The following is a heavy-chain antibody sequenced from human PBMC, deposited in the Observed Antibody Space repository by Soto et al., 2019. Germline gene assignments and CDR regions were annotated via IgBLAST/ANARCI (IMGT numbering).Heavy chain of an antibody. Sequence: PSETLSLTCTVSGASSSGSSYYWGWIRQPPGKGLEWIGNIYYSGGTYYNPSLQSRVTISLDTSKNQFSLNLISVTAADTAVYYCARGPPFAGTTIVYGWFDPWGQGTLVTVSS. CDR1: GASSSGSSYY. CDR2: IYYSGGT. D-gene: IGHD1-1*01. J-gene: IGHJ5*02. CDR3: ARGPPFAGTTIVYGWFDP. V-gene: IGHV4-39*01.